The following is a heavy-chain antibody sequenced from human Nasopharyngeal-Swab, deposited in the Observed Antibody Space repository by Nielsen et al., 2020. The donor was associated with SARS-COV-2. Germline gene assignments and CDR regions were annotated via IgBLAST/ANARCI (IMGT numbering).Heavy chain of an antibody. Sequence: SVKVSCKTSGGTFGNYGISWVRQAPGQGLEWMGGVMPKFDTANYAQKFQDRVTITADESTSTVYLELISLTSDDTAIYYCARDSDYGDYIGWFDPWGQGTLATVSS. J-gene: IGHJ5*02. CDR1: GGTFGNYG. CDR2: VMPKFDTA. V-gene: IGHV1-69*13. CDR3: ARDSDYGDYIGWFDP. D-gene: IGHD4-17*01.